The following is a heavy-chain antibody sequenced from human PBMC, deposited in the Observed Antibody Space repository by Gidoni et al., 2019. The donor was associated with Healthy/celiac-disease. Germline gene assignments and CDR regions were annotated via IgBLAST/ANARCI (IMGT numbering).Heavy chain of an antibody. Sequence: EVQLVESGGGLVQPGRSLRLSCAASGFTFDDYAMHWVRQAPGKGLEWVSGISWNSGSIGYADSVKGRFTISRDNAKNSLYLQMNSLRAEDTALYYCAKDMRMATTMSFDLWGRGTLVTVSS. CDR3: AKDMRMATTMSFDL. CDR1: GFTFDDYA. CDR2: ISWNSGSI. J-gene: IGHJ2*01. D-gene: IGHD5-18*01. V-gene: IGHV3-9*01.